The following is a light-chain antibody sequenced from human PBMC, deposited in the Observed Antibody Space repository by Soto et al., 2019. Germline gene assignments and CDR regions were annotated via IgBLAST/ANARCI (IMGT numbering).Light chain of an antibody. J-gene: IGKJ1*01. CDR2: DAS. CDR1: QSISSW. CDR3: PQNKPYSTWT. Sequence: IQMTQSPSTRSASVVDRVMITFLASQSISSWLAWYQQKQGKAPTILIYDASTLESGVPSRFRGSGSGTQFLLTISSLQPADFATYYSPQNKPYSTWTFGHGATVDI. V-gene: IGKV1-5*01.